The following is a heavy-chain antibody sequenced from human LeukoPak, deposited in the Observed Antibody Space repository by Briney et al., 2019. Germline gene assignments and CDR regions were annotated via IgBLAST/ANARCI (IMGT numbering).Heavy chain of an antibody. D-gene: IGHD2-2*01. CDR3: ASTNCSRSSFLGANGFDP. CDR2: IYYSGST. Sequence: PSETLSLTCTVSGASISSGDYYWSWIRQPPGKGLEWIGSIYYSGSTFHYNPSLKSRFAISIDTSKNQFSLSLSSVTAADTAVYYCASTNCSRSSFLGANGFDPGGQGTLVTVSS. CDR1: GASISSGDYY. V-gene: IGHV4-30-4*08. J-gene: IGHJ5*02.